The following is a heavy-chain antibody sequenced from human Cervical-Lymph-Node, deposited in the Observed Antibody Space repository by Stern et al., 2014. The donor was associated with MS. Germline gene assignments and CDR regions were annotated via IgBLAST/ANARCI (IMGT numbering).Heavy chain of an antibody. Sequence: QVQLVQSGGGLVKPGGSLRLSCAASGFSFSDFSMNWIRQAPGKGLEWVSYTSSSGSDRLYADSVKGRFTVSRDGAKNSVYLQMNSLRAEDTAIYYCARDRIAVDGNWFDTWGQGTLVSVFS. D-gene: IGHD6-19*01. J-gene: IGHJ5*02. CDR1: GFSFSDFS. V-gene: IGHV3-11*01. CDR3: ARDRIAVDGNWFDT. CDR2: TSSSGSDR.